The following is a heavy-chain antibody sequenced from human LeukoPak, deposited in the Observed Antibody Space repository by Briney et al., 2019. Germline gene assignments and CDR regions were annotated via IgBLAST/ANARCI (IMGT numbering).Heavy chain of an antibody. J-gene: IGHJ3*02. CDR2: ISSSSNYI. CDR1: GITGYS. V-gene: IGHV3-21*01. CDR3: ARLRGWSDDAFDI. D-gene: IGHD6-19*01. Sequence: PGGSLRLSCAASGITGYSMHWVRQAPGKGLEWVCSISSSSNYIYCADLVKGRFTISRDNAKNSLFLQVNSLRAEDTAVYYCARLRGWSDDAFDIWGQGTMVTVSS.